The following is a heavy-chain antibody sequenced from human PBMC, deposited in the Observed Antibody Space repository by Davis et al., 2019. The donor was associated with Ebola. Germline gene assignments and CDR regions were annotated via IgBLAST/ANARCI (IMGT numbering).Heavy chain of an antibody. V-gene: IGHV4-34*01. D-gene: IGHD4-11*01. CDR1: GGSFSGYY. CDR2: INHSGST. CDR3: ARDGGDYSNLLLGYYYGMDV. Sequence: SETLSLTCAVYGGSFSGYYWSWIRQPPGKGLEWIGEINHSGSTNYNPSLWGRVTISLDTSKIQFSLKLTSVTAADTAVYYCARDGGDYSNLLLGYYYGMDVWGQGTTVTVSS. J-gene: IGHJ6*02.